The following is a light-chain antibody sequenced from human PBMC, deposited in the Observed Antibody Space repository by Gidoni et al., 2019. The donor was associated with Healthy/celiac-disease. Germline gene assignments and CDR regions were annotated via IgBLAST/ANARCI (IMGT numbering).Light chain of an antibody. J-gene: IGLJ1*01. CDR2: GNS. V-gene: IGLV1-40*01. CDR3: QSYDSSLSGSKA. CDR1: SPNIGAGYD. Sequence: QSELTQPPSVSGAPGQRVTISCTGSSPNIGAGYDVHWYQQLPGTAPKPLIYGNSNRPSGVPDRFSGSKSGTSASLAITGLQAEDEADYYCQSYDSSLSGSKAFGTGTKVTVL.